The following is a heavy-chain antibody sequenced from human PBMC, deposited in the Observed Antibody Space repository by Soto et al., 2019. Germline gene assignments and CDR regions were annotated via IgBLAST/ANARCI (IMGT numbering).Heavy chain of an antibody. D-gene: IGHD5-18*01. V-gene: IGHV1-18*01. CDR1: GYTFYSHS. CDR3: AKCIQGDDVYGMDF. J-gene: IGHJ6*01. CDR2: INADYGNT. Sequence: QAQLVQSGAEVRKPGASVKVSCKASGYTFYSHSISWVRQAPGQGLEWMGRINADYGNTQYAQKFRGRVTMTTDTSTTTVSMELSYLRSDDPAVSDCAKCIQGDDVYGMDFW.